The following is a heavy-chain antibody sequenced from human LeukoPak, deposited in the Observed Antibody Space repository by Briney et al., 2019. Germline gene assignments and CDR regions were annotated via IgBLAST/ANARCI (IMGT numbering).Heavy chain of an antibody. Sequence: GGSLRLSCAASGFSFSTYWMSWVRQALGKGLEWVANIKQDGSEKYVDSVKGRFTISRDNAKNSLYLQMNSLRAEDTAVYYCARDLYRIVVVPHYFDYWGQGTLVTVSS. CDR2: IKQDGSEK. J-gene: IGHJ4*02. CDR1: GFSFSTYW. CDR3: ARDLYRIVVVPHYFDY. V-gene: IGHV3-7*01. D-gene: IGHD3-22*01.